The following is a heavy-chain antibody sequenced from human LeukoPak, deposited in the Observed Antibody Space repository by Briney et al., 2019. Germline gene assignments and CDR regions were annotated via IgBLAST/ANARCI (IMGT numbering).Heavy chain of an antibody. V-gene: IGHV1-46*01. CDR1: GYTFTSYY. CDR2: INPSGGST. D-gene: IGHD5-12*01. J-gene: IGHJ5*02. CDR3: AREVNSGYELGENWFDP. Sequence: ASVKVSCKASGYTFTSYYMHWVRQAPGQGLEWMGIINPSGGSTSYAQKFQGRATMTRDMSTSTVYMELSSLRSEDTAVYYCAREVNSGYELGENWFDPWGQGTLVTVSS.